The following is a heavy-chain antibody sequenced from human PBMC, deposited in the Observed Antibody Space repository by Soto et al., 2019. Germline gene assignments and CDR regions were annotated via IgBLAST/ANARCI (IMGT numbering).Heavy chain of an antibody. V-gene: IGHV3-30-3*01. CDR2: ISYDGSNK. Sequence: GGSLTLSCAASGFTFSSYAMHWVRQAPGKGLEWVAVISYDGSNKYYADSVKGRFTISRDNSKNALYLQMNSLRAEDTAVYYCAREPTAAIVVMDVLGRGTTVTVSS. CDR1: GFTFSSYA. D-gene: IGHD2-2*02. J-gene: IGHJ6*02. CDR3: AREPTAAIVVMDV.